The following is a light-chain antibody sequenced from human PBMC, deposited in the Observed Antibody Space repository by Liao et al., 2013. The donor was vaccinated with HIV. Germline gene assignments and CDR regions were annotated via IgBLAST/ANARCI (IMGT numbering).Light chain of an antibody. CDR2: QDT. V-gene: IGLV3-1*01. J-gene: IGLJ1*01. CDR3: QAWDSSNYV. Sequence: SYEVTQPPSVSVSPGQTASITCSGHKLGDKYASWYQQRPGQSPVLVIYQDTKRPSGIPERFSGSKSGNTATLTISGTQAIDEADYYCQAWDSSNYVFGTGTKVTVL. CDR1: KLGDKY.